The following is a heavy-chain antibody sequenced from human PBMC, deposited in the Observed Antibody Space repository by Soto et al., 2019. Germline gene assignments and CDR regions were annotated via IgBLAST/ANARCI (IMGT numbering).Heavy chain of an antibody. Sequence: DVQLLESGGGLVQPGGSLSLSCAASGFTFSSYAMSWVRQAPGKGLEWVSTVGTSASTYYADSVKGRFTISRDKSKITLYLQMNSLTADDTAIYFCADLSRYCTSANCDWGQGTLVTVSS. CDR2: VGTSAST. CDR1: GFTFSSYA. V-gene: IGHV3-23*01. J-gene: IGHJ4*02. CDR3: ADLSRYCTSANCD. D-gene: IGHD2-2*01.